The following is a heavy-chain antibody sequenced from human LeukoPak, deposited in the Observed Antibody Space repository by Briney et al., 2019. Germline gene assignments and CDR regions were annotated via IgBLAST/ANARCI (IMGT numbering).Heavy chain of an antibody. Sequence: GGSLRLSCAASGFTFDDYAMHWVRQAPGKGLEWVSGISWNSGSIGYADSVKGRFTISRDNAKNSLYLQMNSLRAEDTALYYCANAVVPAAGFDYWGQGTLVTVSS. CDR2: ISWNSGSI. V-gene: IGHV3-9*01. CDR1: GFTFDDYA. J-gene: IGHJ4*02. CDR3: ANAVVPAAGFDY. D-gene: IGHD2-2*01.